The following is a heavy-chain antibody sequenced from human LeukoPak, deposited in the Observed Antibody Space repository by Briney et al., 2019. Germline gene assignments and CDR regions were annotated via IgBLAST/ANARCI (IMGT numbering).Heavy chain of an antibody. CDR3: ARAPMSYDSSGCRGAFDI. Sequence: PGRSLRLSCAATGFTVSNYAMHCVRQAPGKGLEWVAVISYDGTNKYYADSVKGRFTISRDNSKNTMYLQMNSLRAEDTAMYYCARAPMSYDSSGCRGAFDIWAQGTMVTVSS. V-gene: IGHV3-30-3*01. J-gene: IGHJ3*02. D-gene: IGHD3-22*01. CDR1: GFTVSNYA. CDR2: ISYDGTNK.